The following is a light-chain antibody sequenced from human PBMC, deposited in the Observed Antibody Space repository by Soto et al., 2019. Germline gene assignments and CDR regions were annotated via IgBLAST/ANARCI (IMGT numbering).Light chain of an antibody. CDR1: ETVRTN. J-gene: IGKJ2*01. Sequence: IVMTQSPVTLSVSPGERVTLSCRASETVRTNLAWFQQKPGQTPRLLIFGASTRATGIPTRFTGSGSETEFTLTIDSLQSEDLAVYYCQQYYNWPAYTFGQGTKVDIK. V-gene: IGKV3-15*01. CDR2: GAS. CDR3: QQYYNWPAYT.